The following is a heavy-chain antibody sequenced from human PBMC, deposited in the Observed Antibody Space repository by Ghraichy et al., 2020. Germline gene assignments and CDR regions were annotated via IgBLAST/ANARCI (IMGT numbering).Heavy chain of an antibody. CDR1: GFTVSSNY. J-gene: IGHJ6*02. CDR3: AREEQWLGDYYYYGMDV. Sequence: GGSLRLSCAASGFTVSSNYMSWVRQAPGKGLEWVSVIYSGGSTYYADSVKGRFTISRHNSKNTLYLQMNSLRAEDTAVYYCAREEQWLGDYYYYGMDVWGQGTTVTVSS. CDR2: IYSGGST. V-gene: IGHV3-53*04. D-gene: IGHD6-19*01.